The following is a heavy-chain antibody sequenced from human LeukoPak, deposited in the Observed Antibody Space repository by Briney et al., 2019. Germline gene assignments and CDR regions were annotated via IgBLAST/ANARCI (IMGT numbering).Heavy chain of an antibody. V-gene: IGHV3-11*04. CDR2: ISNSGSMI. Sequence: GGSLRLSCAASGFTGSNNYVSWVRQAPGKGLEWVSYISNSGSMIYYADSVKGRFTLSRDNAKNSLYLQMNSLRDEDTAVYYCARGPISGWSADYWGQGTLVTVSS. CDR1: GFTGSNNY. CDR3: ARGPISGWSADY. J-gene: IGHJ4*02. D-gene: IGHD6-19*01.